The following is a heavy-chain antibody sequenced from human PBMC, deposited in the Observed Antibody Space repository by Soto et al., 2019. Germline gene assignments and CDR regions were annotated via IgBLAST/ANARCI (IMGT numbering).Heavy chain of an antibody. D-gene: IGHD3-9*01. V-gene: IGHV4-61*01. J-gene: IGHJ4*02. CDR1: GGSVSSGNYY. Sequence: QVQLQESGPGLVKPSEPLSLTCTVSGGSVSSGNYYWSWIRQPPGKGLEWSGFIYYSGSTNYNPSLRRRVNMSVEPSKHQCSLKLRSVTAADTGVFYCASYDVLAAYYYWGQGTLVTVSS. CDR3: ASYDVLAAYYY. CDR2: IYYSGST.